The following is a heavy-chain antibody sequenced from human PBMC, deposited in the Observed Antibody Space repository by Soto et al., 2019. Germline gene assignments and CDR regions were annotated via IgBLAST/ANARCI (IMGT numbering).Heavy chain of an antibody. V-gene: IGHV1-3*01. J-gene: IGHJ6*03. CDR1: GYTFTSYA. CDR3: GRVGEYYDFWSGYYSDYYYYYMDV. D-gene: IGHD3-3*01. CDR2: INAGNGNT. Sequence: ASVKGSCKASGYTFTSYAMHWVRQAPGQRLEWMGWINAGNGNTKYSQKFQGRVTITRDTSASTAYMELSSLRSEDTAVYYCGRVGEYYDFWSGYYSDYYYYYMDVWGKGTTVTVSS.